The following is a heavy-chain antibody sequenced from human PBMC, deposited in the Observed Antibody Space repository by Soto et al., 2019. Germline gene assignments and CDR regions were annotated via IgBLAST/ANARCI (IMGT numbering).Heavy chain of an antibody. CDR1: GFTFGDYW. CDR2: MKKDGSEK. CDR3: AKLGSGYYTGLYFDY. V-gene: IGHV3-7*03. Sequence: GSLRLSCAASGFTFGDYWMSGVRQPPGKGLGWVAHMKKDGSEKYYVDSVKGRFTVSRDNTKNSLYLQMNSLRAEDTAVYYCAKLGSGYYTGLYFDYWGPGTLVTVSS. J-gene: IGHJ4*02. D-gene: IGHD3-3*01.